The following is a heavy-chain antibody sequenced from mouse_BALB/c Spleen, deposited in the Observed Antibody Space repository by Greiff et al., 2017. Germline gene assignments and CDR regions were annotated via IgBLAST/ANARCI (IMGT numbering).Heavy chain of an antibody. CDR3: ASSHYRYDWFAY. CDR2: ISSGSSTI. V-gene: IGHV5-17*02. D-gene: IGHD2-14*01. Sequence: EVKLVESGGGLVQPGGSRKLSCAASGFTFSSFGMHWVRQAPEKGLEWVAYISSGSSTIYYADTVKGRFTISRDNPKNTLFLQMTSLRSEDTAMYYCASSHYRYDWFAYWGQGTLVTVSA. CDR1: GFTFSSFG. J-gene: IGHJ3*01.